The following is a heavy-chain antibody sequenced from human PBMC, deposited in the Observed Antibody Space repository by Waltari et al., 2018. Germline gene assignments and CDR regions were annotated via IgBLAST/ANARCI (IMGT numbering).Heavy chain of an antibody. D-gene: IGHD3-22*01. CDR2: IGGSSGST. CDR3: ACAYSGSYDCAGGFDS. J-gene: IGHJ5*01. Sequence: QVQLQESGPGLVKPSETLSLTCAVSGGSISSSNWWSWISKHPGKGLEWIGNIGGSSGSTYYNPPHKSRFTSSDDTSVHQYSLKLSSVSAADPAADYGACAYSGSYDCAGGFDSWGKGVVVAVSS. V-gene: IGHV4-4*02. CDR1: GGSISSSNW.